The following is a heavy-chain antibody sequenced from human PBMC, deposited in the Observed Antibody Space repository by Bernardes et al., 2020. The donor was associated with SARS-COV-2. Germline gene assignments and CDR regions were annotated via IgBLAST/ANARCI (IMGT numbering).Heavy chain of an antibody. J-gene: IGHJ4*02. D-gene: IGHD1-26*01. CDR3: ATHRPGWELLMYYFDY. V-gene: IGHV3-23*01. CDR2: ISGSGGST. CDR1: GFTFSSYA. Sequence: GGSLKLSCAASGFTFSSYAMSWVRQAPGKGLEWVSAISGSGGSTYYADSVKGRFTISRDNSKNTLYLQMNSLRAEDTAVYYCATHRPGWELLMYYFDYWGQGTLVTVSS.